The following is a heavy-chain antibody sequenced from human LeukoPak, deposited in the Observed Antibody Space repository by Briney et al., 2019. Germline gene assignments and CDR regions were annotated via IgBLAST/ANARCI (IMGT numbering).Heavy chain of an antibody. CDR2: IDSDTYGNTI. J-gene: IGHJ4*02. V-gene: IGHV3-48*01. CDR1: GFTISSYS. D-gene: IGHD5-24*01. CDR3: AKVFRDGYNYPFDY. Sequence: GGSLRLSCAASGFTISSYSMNWVRQAPGKGLEWISYIDSDTYGNTIYYPHTVKGRFTISRDNVKNSLYLQMDSLRAEDTAVYYCAKVFRDGYNYPFDYWGQGTLVTVSS.